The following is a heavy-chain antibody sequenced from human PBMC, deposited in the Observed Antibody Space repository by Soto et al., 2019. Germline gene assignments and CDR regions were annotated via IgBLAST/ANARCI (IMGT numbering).Heavy chain of an antibody. CDR3: ARHSRPRSYFDY. CDR2: IDYSGSI. CDR1: GTSISSSSYF. V-gene: IGHV4-39*01. J-gene: IGHJ4*02. Sequence: SETLSLTCTVSGTSISSSSYFWGWIRQPPGKGLEWIRSIDYSGSIYYNPSLKSRVTISVDTSKNQLSLKLSSVTAADTAVYYCARHSRPRSYFDYWGQGTLVTV.